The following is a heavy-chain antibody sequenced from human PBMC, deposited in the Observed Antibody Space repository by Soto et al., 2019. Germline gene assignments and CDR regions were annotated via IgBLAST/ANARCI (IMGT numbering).Heavy chain of an antibody. CDR1: GGSISSGGYY. CDR3: ARDRGREYSKNQKDWYFDL. CDR2: IYYSGST. J-gene: IGHJ2*01. D-gene: IGHD5-18*01. Sequence: QVQLQESGPGLVKPSQTLSLTCTVSGGSISSGGYYWSWIRQHPGKGLEWIGYIYYSGSTYYNPSFKSRVTISVDTSKNQFSLKLSSVTAADTAVYYCARDRGREYSKNQKDWYFDLWGRGTLVTVSS. V-gene: IGHV4-31*03.